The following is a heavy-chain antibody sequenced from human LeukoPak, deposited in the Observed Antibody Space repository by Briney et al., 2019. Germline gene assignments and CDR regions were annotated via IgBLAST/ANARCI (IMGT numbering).Heavy chain of an antibody. CDR3: ARDFGYCSGGSCYGAPDY. D-gene: IGHD2-15*01. CDR2: ISSSSSYI. Sequence: GGSLRLSCAASGFTFSSYSMNWVRQAPGKGLEWVSSISSSSSYIYYADSVKGRFTISRDNAKNSLYLQMNSLRAEDTAVYYCARDFGYCSGGSCYGAPDYWGQGTLVTVSS. CDR1: GFTFSSYS. V-gene: IGHV3-21*01. J-gene: IGHJ4*02.